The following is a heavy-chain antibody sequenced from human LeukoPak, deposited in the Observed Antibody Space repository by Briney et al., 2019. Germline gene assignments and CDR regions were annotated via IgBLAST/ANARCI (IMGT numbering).Heavy chain of an antibody. CDR2: IYYSGST. CDR1: GGSISSSSYY. V-gene: IGHV4-39*07. D-gene: IGHD6-13*01. J-gene: IGHJ5*02. CDR3: ARDYFRSSWSRPAWFDP. Sequence: SETLSLACTVSGGSISSSSYYWGWIRQPPGKGLEWIGSIYYSGSTYYNPSLKSRVTISVDTSKNQFSLKLSSVTAADTAVYYCARDYFRSSWSRPAWFDPWGQGTLVTVSS.